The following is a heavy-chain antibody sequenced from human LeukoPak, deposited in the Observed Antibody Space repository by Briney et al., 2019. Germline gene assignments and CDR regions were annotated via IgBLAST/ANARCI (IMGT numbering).Heavy chain of an antibody. Sequence: PGGSLRLSCAASGFTFSSYGMHWVRQAPGKGLEWVAFIRYDGSNKYYADSVKGRFTISRDNSKNTLYLQMNSLRAEDTAVYYCARVLTTKNTNWFDPWGQGTLVTVSS. D-gene: IGHD4-11*01. J-gene: IGHJ5*02. V-gene: IGHV3-30*02. CDR3: ARVLTTKNTNWFDP. CDR1: GFTFSSYG. CDR2: IRYDGSNK.